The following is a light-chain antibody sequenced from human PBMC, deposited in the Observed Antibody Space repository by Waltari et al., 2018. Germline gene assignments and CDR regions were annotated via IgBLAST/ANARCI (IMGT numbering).Light chain of an antibody. J-gene: IGLJ2*01. V-gene: IGLV1-44*01. CDR2: TND. Sequence: QSVLTQPPSASGTPGQRVPISCSGSRSNIGSRTVNWYQQLPGTAPNLLIYTNDQRPSGVPDRFSASKSGTSASLAISGLQSEDEADYYCSAWDDSLNGVVFGGGTKLTVL. CDR3: SAWDDSLNGVV. CDR1: RSNIGSRT.